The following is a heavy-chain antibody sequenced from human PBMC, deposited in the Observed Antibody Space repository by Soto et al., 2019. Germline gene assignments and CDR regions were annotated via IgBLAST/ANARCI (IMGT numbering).Heavy chain of an antibody. CDR1: GDSVSSNSAA. CDR2: TYYRSKWYN. CDR3: ARDGVEDYSSGWLHRAVGAFDI. V-gene: IGHV6-1*01. Sequence: SQTLSLTCAISGDSVSSNSAAWNWIRQSPSRGLEWLGRTYYRSKWYNDYAVSVKSRITINPDTSKNQFSLQLNSVTPEDTAVYYCARDGVEDYSSGWLHRAVGAFDIWGQGTMVTVSS. J-gene: IGHJ3*02. D-gene: IGHD6-19*01.